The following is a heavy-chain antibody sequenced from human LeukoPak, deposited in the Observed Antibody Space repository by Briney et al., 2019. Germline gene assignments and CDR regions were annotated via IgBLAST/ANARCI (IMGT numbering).Heavy chain of an antibody. CDR1: GFTFSSYD. Sequence: GGTLRLSCATSGFTFSSYDMHWVRQAPGKGLEWVAFGRYDGSNKNYADSVQGRFTISRDNSKSTLYLHMTSLRTGDTAVYYCAKRPPGSGLDYWGQGTLVTVSS. CDR3: AKRPPGSGLDY. CDR2: GRYDGSNK. D-gene: IGHD3-10*01. V-gene: IGHV3-30*02. J-gene: IGHJ4*02.